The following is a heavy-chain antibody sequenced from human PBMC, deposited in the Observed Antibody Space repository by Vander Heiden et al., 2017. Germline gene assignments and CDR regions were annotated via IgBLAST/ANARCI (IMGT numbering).Heavy chain of an antibody. CDR2: ISGGSSYK. CDR1: GFGSSHDN. CDR3: TRACGGDYLSEFAFDS. D-gene: IGHD2-21*02. Sequence: EVQLVVSGAGLVKSGESLRISCAASGFGSSHDNMNWVRQAPGKGMEWVSAISGGSSYKDYGETVEGRFTNSTDNANDSVFLEMNDLRVEDTAVYFCTRACGGDYLSEFAFDSWGQGTLVTDSS. V-gene: IGHV3-21*03. J-gene: IGHJ4*02.